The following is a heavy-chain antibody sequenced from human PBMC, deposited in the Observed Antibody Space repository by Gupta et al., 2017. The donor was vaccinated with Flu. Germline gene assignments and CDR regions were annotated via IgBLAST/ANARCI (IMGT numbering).Heavy chain of an antibody. V-gene: IGHV3-23*01. Sequence: EVQLLESGGGFVQPGGSLRLSCAASGFTFSTYAMRGVRKAPGKGLERVSAISGRCGRRYYAESVKGRFTIARDNYKNTLYLQMNSLRAEDTAVYYCAKDRAYYDILTGPQTLDYWGQGTLVTGSS. CDR2: ISGRCGRR. D-gene: IGHD3-9*01. CDR3: AKDRAYYDILTGPQTLDY. J-gene: IGHJ4*02. CDR1: GFTFSTYA.